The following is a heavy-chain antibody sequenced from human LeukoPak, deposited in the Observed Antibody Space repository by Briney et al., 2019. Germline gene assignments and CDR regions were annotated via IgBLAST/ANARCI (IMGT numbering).Heavy chain of an antibody. Sequence: SETPSLTCIVSGGSISSGSYYWSWIRQPAGKGLEWIGRIYTSGSTNYNPSLKSRVTISVDTSKNQFSLRLSSVTAADTAVYYCATMTSASWGYFQHWGRGTLVTVSS. V-gene: IGHV4-61*02. CDR1: GGSISSGSYY. CDR2: IYTSGST. CDR3: ATMTSASWGYFQH. J-gene: IGHJ1*01. D-gene: IGHD3-16*01.